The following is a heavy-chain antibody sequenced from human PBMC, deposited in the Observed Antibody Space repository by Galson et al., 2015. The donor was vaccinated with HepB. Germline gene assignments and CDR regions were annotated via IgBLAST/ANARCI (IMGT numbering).Heavy chain of an antibody. Sequence: SLRLSCAASGFTFSSYAMSWVRQAPGKGLEWVSAISGSGGSTYYADSVKGRFTISRDNSKNTLYLQMNSLRAEDTAVYYCTRSRPSGGSYYRDDAFDIWGQGTMVTVSS. D-gene: IGHD1-26*01. J-gene: IGHJ3*02. CDR2: ISGSGGST. CDR3: TRSRPSGGSYYRDDAFDI. CDR1: GFTFSSYA. V-gene: IGHV3-23*01.